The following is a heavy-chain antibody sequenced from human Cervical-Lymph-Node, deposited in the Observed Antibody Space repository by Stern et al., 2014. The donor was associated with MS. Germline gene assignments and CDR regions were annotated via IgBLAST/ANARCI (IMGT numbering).Heavy chain of an antibody. D-gene: IGHD2-15*01. CDR1: GGTFCNYA. V-gene: IGHV1-69*01. Sequence: VQLVESGAEVKKPGSSVKVSCKTSGGTFCNYAISWLRQAPGQGVEWMGGIIPIYGIENYAQRYQGRLTITAEESTGTAYMELSSLRSEDTAICARSRGYCSGSACYRSFDPWGQGTLVTVSS. J-gene: IGHJ5*02. CDR3: SRGYCSGSACYRSFDP. CDR2: IIPIYGIE.